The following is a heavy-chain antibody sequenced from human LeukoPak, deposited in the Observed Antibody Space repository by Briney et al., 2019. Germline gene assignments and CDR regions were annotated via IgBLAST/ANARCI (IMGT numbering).Heavy chain of an antibody. D-gene: IGHD1-26*01. CDR3: AKDGDSGSPLD. V-gene: IGHV3-30*18. Sequence: PGGSLRLSCAASGFTFSSYGMHWVRQAPGKGLEWVAVISYDGSNKYYADSVKGRFTISRDNSKNTLYLQMNSLRAEDTAVYYCAKDGDSGSPLDWGQGTLVTVSS. J-gene: IGHJ4*02. CDR1: GFTFSSYG. CDR2: ISYDGSNK.